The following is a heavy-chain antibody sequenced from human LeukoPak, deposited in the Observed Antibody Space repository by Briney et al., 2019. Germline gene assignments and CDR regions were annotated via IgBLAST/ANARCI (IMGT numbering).Heavy chain of an antibody. Sequence: GGSLRLSCAASGFTFSSYPMHWVRQAPGKGLEWVALISSDGSDKKYADSVKGRFTVSRDNSKNTLYLQMHSLRVEDTAVYYCARGYPADYWGQGTLVTVSS. CDR1: GFTFSSYP. J-gene: IGHJ4*02. D-gene: IGHD1-26*01. CDR2: ISSDGSDK. V-gene: IGHV3-30-3*01. CDR3: ARGYPADY.